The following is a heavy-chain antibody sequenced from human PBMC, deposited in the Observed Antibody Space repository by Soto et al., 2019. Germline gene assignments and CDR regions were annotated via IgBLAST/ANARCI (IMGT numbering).Heavy chain of an antibody. CDR2: IYHTGNA. CDR1: GDSISNRRFY. J-gene: IGHJ5*02. D-gene: IGHD3-22*01. Sequence: SETLSLTCGVSGDSISNRRFYWAWSRQPPGEGLEWIGSIYHTGNAYYNPSLKSRVTISVDTSKNQFSLKVTSVTAADTALYYCARDYFDSSDYTTNWFDPWGQGTLVTVSS. V-gene: IGHV4-39*01. CDR3: ARDYFDSSDYTTNWFDP.